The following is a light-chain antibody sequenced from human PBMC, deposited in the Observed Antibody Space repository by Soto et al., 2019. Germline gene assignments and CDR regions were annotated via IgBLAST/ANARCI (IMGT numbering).Light chain of an antibody. CDR2: AAS. J-gene: IGKJ5*01. Sequence: DIQMTQSPSSLSASVGDRVTIPCRASQSISSYLHWYQQKPGKAPKLLIYAASSLQSGVPSRFSGSGSGTDFTLTISSLQPEDFATYYCQQSYSTPPTFGQGTRLEIK. CDR1: QSISSY. V-gene: IGKV1-39*01. CDR3: QQSYSTPPT.